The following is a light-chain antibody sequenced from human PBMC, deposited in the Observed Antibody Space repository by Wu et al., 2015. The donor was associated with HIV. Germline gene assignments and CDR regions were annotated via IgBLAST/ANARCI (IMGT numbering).Light chain of an antibody. V-gene: IGKV3-15*01. Sequence: EIVMTQSPATLSVSPGERATLSCRASQSVNTNLAWYQQKPGQAPRLLIYGASTRATGIPVRFSGSGSGTEFTLTISSMQSEDLAVYYCQQYNNWPRTFGQGTKVEIK. CDR1: QSVNTN. CDR2: GAS. CDR3: QQYNNWPRT. J-gene: IGKJ1*01.